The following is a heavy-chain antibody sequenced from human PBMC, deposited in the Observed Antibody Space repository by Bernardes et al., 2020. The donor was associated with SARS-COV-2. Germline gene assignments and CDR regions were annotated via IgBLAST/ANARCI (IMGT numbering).Heavy chain of an antibody. CDR2: ISWNSGSI. D-gene: IGHD3-16*01. V-gene: IGHV3-9*01. CDR1: GFTFGDYA. CDR3: ASFFNTPPFGPPNTYGMDV. Sequence: GGSLRLSCAASGFTFGDYAMHWVRQAPGKGLEWVSGISWNSGSIGYADSVKGRFTISRDNAKNSLYLQMNSLRAEDTALYYCASFFNTPPFGPPNTYGMDVWGQGTTVTVSS. J-gene: IGHJ6*02.